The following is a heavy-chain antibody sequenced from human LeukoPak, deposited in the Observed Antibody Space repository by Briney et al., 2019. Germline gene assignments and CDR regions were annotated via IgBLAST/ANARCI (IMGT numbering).Heavy chain of an antibody. V-gene: IGHV1-69*13. D-gene: IGHD6-19*01. CDR1: GGTFSSYA. J-gene: IGHJ4*02. Sequence: SVKVSCKASGGTFSSYAISWVRQAPGQGLEWMGGIIPTFGTANYAQKFQGRVTITADESTSTAYMELSSLRSEDTAVYYCATRGSSGWYYFDYWGQGTLVTVSS. CDR3: ATRGSSGWYYFDY. CDR2: IIPTFGTA.